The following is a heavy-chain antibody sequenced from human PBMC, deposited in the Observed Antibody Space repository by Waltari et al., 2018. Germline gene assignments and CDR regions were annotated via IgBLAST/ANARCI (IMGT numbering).Heavy chain of an antibody. CDR1: GGSISSSSYY. CDR3: ARRKDYYDSSGYHTPHWFDP. CDR2: IYYSGST. V-gene: IGHV4-39*01. D-gene: IGHD3-22*01. J-gene: IGHJ5*02. Sequence: QLQLQESGPGLVKPSETLSLTCTVSGGSISSSSYYWGWIRQPPGKGLEWLGSIYYSGSTYYNPSLKSRVTISVDTSKNQFSLKLSSVTAADTAVYYCARRKDYYDSSGYHTPHWFDPWGQGTLVTVSS.